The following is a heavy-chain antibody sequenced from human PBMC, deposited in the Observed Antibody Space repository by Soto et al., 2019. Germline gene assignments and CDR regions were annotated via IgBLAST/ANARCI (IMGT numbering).Heavy chain of an antibody. Sequence: GGSLRLSCAASGFTFSSYAMHWVRQAPGKGLEWVVVISYDGSNKYYADSVKGRFTISRDNSKNTLYLQMNSLRAEDTAVYYCARGGEEYYYDSSGYYYVDDYWGQGTLLTVSS. CDR3: ARGGEEYYYDSSGYYYVDDY. CDR2: ISYDGSNK. J-gene: IGHJ4*02. D-gene: IGHD3-22*01. CDR1: GFTFSSYA. V-gene: IGHV3-30-3*01.